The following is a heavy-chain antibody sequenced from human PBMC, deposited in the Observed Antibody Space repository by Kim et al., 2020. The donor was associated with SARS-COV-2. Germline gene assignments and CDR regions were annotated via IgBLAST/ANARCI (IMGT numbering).Heavy chain of an antibody. Sequence: GGSLRLSCAASGFTFSSYSMNWVRQAPGKGLEWVSSISSSSSYIYYADSVKGRFTISRDNAKNSLYLQMNSLRAEDTAVYYCARDQFTIFGVVTGHYYYYGMDDWGQETAVTVSS. CDR2: ISSSSSYI. CDR1: GFTFSSYS. D-gene: IGHD3-3*01. V-gene: IGHV3-21*01. J-gene: IGHJ6*01. CDR3: ARDQFTIFGVVTGHYYYYGMDD.